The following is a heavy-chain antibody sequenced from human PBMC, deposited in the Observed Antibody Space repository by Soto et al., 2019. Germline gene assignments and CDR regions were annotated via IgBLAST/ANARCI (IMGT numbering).Heavy chain of an antibody. D-gene: IGHD3-22*01. Sequence: SETLSLTCTVSGGSISSYYWSWIRQPPGKGLEWIGYIYYSGSTNYNPSLKSRVTISVDTSKNQFSLKLSSVTAADTAVYYCERERNYYDSLYYFDYWGQGTLVTVSS. CDR1: GGSISSYY. V-gene: IGHV4-59*01. CDR2: IYYSGST. J-gene: IGHJ4*02. CDR3: ERERNYYDSLYYFDY.